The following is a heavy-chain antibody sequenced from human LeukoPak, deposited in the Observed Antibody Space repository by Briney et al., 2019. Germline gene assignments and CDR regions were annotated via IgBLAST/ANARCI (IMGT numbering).Heavy chain of an antibody. CDR2: INHSGST. CDR1: GGSFSGYY. V-gene: IGHV4-34*01. J-gene: IGHJ6*03. D-gene: IGHD3-10*01. CDR3: ARGPITMVRGVINGYYYYMDV. Sequence: SETLSLTCAVYGGSFSGYYWSWSRQPPGKGLEWIGEINHSGSTNYNPSLKSRVTISVDTSKNQFSLKLSSVTAADTAVYYCARGPITMVRGVINGYYYYMDVWGKGTTVTVSS.